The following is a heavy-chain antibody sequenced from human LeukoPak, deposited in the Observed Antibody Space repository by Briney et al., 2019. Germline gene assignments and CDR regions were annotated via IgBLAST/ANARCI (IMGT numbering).Heavy chain of an antibody. CDR3: ARDHGGDSTAYTDY. CDR1: GFTVSSNY. J-gene: IGHJ4*02. CDR2: IYSGGSA. V-gene: IGHV3-53*01. D-gene: IGHD3-22*01. Sequence: GGSLRLSCAASGFTVSSNYMSWVRQAPGKGLEWVSVIYSGGSAYRADSVKGRFTISRDNSKNTLYLQMNSLRAEDTAVYYCARDHGGDSTAYTDYWGQGTLVTVSS.